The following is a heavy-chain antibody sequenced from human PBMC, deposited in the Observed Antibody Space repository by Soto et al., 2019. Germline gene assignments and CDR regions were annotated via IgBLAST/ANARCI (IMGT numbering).Heavy chain of an antibody. CDR1: GFSFSSYW. V-gene: IGHV3-7*05. CDR3: AKAPRGSGRDYYFDS. CDR2: INQDGSQE. J-gene: IGHJ4*02. Sequence: EVQLVESGGGLVQPGGSLRLSCAASGFSFSSYWMSWVRQAPGKGPEWVANINQDGSQEWYVGSVKGRFTISRDNAKNSLFLQMNSLSDEDTAVYYCAKAPRGSGRDYYFDSWGQGTLITVSS. D-gene: IGHD3-10*01.